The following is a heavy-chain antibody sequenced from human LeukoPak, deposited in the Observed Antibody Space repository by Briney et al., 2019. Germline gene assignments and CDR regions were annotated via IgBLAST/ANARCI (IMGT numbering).Heavy chain of an antibody. V-gene: IGHV3-23*01. Sequence: AGGSLRLSCAASGFTFSSYAMSWVRQAPGKGLEWVSAISGSGGSTYYADSVKGRFTISRDNSKNTLYLQMNSLRAEDTAVYYCAKGWWELPDFDYWGQGTLVTVSS. CDR2: ISGSGGST. CDR1: GFTFSSYA. CDR3: AKGWWELPDFDY. D-gene: IGHD1-26*01. J-gene: IGHJ4*02.